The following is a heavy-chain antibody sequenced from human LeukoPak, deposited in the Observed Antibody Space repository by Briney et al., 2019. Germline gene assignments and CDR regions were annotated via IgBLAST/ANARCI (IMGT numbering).Heavy chain of an antibody. Sequence: GGSLRLSCAASGFTFSSYAMSWVRQAPGKGLEWVPAISGSGGSTYYADSVKGRFTISRDNSKNTLYLQMNSLRAEDTAVYYCAFYCSSTSCYPFDYWGQGTLVTVSS. CDR2: ISGSGGST. D-gene: IGHD2-2*01. CDR1: GFTFSSYA. V-gene: IGHV3-23*01. CDR3: AFYCSSTSCYPFDY. J-gene: IGHJ4*02.